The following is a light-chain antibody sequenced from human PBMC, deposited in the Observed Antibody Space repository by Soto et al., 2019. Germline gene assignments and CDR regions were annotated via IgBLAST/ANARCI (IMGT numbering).Light chain of an antibody. V-gene: IGKV1-5*03. CDR1: QSISSW. J-gene: IGKJ1*01. CDR3: QQYNSMWT. Sequence: DIQMTQSPSTLSASVGDRVTITCRASQSISSWLAWYQQKPGKAPKLLIYKASSLESGVPSRFSGSGSGTEFTLTIRSLQPDDFATYYCQQYNSMWTVGQGNKVEIK. CDR2: KAS.